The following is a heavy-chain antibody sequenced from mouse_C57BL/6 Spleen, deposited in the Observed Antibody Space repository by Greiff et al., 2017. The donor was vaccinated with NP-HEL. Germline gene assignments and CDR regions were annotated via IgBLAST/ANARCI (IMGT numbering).Heavy chain of an antibody. CDR3: AREGDSSGLFAD. J-gene: IGHJ3*01. CDR1: GYSFTSYY. CDR2: IYPGSGNT. Sequence: QVQLHQSGPELVKPGASVKISCKASGYSFTSYYIHWVKQRPGQGLEWIGWIYPGSGNTKYNEKFKGKATLTADTSSSTAYMQLSSLTSEDSAVYYCAREGDSSGLFADWGQGTLVTVSA. D-gene: IGHD3-2*02. V-gene: IGHV1-66*01.